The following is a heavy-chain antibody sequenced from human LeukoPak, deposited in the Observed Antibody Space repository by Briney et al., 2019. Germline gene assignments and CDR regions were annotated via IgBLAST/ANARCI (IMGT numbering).Heavy chain of an antibody. CDR2: IYSGGST. Sequence: PGGSLRLSCAASGFTVSNNYMSWVRQAPGKGLEWVSVIYSGGSTYYADSATGRFTISRDNSKNTLYLQMNSLRAEDTAVYYCARDDAAYYCSGGSCLYNWFDPWGQGTLVTVSS. CDR3: ARDDAAYYCSGGSCLYNWFDP. CDR1: GFTVSNNY. D-gene: IGHD2-15*01. V-gene: IGHV3-53*01. J-gene: IGHJ5*02.